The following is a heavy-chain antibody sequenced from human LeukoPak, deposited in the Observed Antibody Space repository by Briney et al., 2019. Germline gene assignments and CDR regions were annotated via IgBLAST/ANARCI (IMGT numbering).Heavy chain of an antibody. J-gene: IGHJ3*02. Sequence: SETLSLTCAVCGGSFGHYWWSWIRQPPGKGLEWIGEINHSGSTNYKSSLKSRVTISADTSKKQFSLRLTSATAADTAVYYCARITWDASGAWDFDIWGQGTMVTVSS. V-gene: IGHV4-34*01. CDR2: INHSGST. CDR1: GGSFGHYW. CDR3: ARITWDASGAWDFDI. D-gene: IGHD3-10*01.